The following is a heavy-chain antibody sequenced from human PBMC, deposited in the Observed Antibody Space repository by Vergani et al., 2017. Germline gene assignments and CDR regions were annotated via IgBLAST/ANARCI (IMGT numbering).Heavy chain of an antibody. Sequence: EVQLLESGGSLKQPGGSVRLSCAASGFTFGTYAMHWVRQAPGKGLEWFSALTGGGGSTYYADSFKGRFIISRDNSRDTLYLQMNSLRPEDTATYYCVKDAGSYENFFDAWGQGTLVTVSS. V-gene: IGHV3-23*01. D-gene: IGHD1-26*01. CDR2: LTGGGGST. CDR3: VKDAGSYENFFDA. J-gene: IGHJ4*02. CDR1: GFTFGTYA.